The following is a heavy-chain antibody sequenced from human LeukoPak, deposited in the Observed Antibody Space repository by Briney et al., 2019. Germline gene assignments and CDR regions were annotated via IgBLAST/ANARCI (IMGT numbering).Heavy chain of an antibody. J-gene: IGHJ4*02. V-gene: IGHV1-46*01. Sequence: ASVKVSCKASGYTFTSYYIHWVRQAPGQGLEWMGIINPSGGSTSHAQKFQGRVTMTSDTSTSTVYMELSSLRSEDTAVYYCAREFIGRQLWLVYYFDYWGQGTLVTVSS. CDR3: AREFIGRQLWLVYYFDY. D-gene: IGHD5-18*01. CDR1: GYTFTSYY. CDR2: INPSGGST.